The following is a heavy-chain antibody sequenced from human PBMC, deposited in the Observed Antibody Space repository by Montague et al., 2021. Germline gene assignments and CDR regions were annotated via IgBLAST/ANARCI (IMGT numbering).Heavy chain of an antibody. CDR2: TYYRSKWYN. V-gene: IGHV6-1*01. CDR1: GDSVSINDAT. D-gene: IGHD5-24*01. CDR3: ARGWQKRFDP. J-gene: IGHJ5*02. Sequence: CAISGDSVSINDATWNWIRQSPSRGLEWLGRTYYRSKWYNEYAISVKSRITVNPDTSKNQFSLLLNSVTPEDTAVYYCARGWQKRFDPWGQGTLVTVSS.